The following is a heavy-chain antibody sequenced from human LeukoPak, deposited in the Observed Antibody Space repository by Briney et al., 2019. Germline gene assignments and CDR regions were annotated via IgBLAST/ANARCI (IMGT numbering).Heavy chain of an antibody. J-gene: IGHJ6*02. CDR2: IYDSGST. CDR1: GGSISGYY. Sequence: SETLSLTCTVSGGSISGYYLSWIRQSPGRGLEWIGYIYDSGSTNYNPSLKSRVTISVDTSKNQFSLKLSSVTAADTAVYYCARESRYGMDVWGQGTTVTVSS. CDR3: ARESRYGMDV. V-gene: IGHV4-59*01.